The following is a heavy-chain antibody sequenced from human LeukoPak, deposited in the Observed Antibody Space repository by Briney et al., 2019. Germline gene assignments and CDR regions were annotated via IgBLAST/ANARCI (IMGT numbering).Heavy chain of an antibody. CDR3: AREGGDDAFDI. Sequence: GGSLRLSCAASGLSVTSSYMSWVRQAPGKGLEWVANIKQDGSEKYYVDSVKGRFTISRDNAKNSLYLQMNSLRAEDTAVYYCAREGGDDAFDIWGQGTMVTVSS. CDR2: IKQDGSEK. V-gene: IGHV3-7*01. CDR1: GLSVTSSY. D-gene: IGHD1-26*01. J-gene: IGHJ3*02.